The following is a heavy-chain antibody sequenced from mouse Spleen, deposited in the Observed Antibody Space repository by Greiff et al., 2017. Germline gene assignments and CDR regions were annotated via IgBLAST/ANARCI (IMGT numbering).Heavy chain of an antibody. D-gene: IGHD1-1*01. J-gene: IGHJ4*01. Sequence: EVKLVESGGGLVKPGGSLKLSCAASGFTFSSYAMSWVRQTPEKRLEWVATISSGGSYTYYPDSVKGRFTISRDNAKNTLYLQMSSLRSEDTAMYYCARSSYGSGYYYAMDYWGQGTSVTVSS. CDR1: GFTFSSYA. V-gene: IGHV5-9-1*01. CDR3: ARSSYGSGYYYAMDY. CDR2: ISSGGSYT.